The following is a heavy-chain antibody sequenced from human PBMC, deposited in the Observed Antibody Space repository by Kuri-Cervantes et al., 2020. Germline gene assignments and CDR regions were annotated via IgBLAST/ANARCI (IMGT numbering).Heavy chain of an antibody. J-gene: IGHJ3*01. D-gene: IGHD1-26*01. Sequence: SETLSLTCTVSGGSVSSGSYYWSWIRQPAGKGLEWIGRIYPNGNTYYNPSLQSRVTMSVDTSENQFSLKLSSVAATDTAVYFCARERGTLRGDAFDLWGQGTMVTVSS. V-gene: IGHV4-61*02. CDR3: ARERGTLRGDAFDL. CDR1: GGSVSSGSYY. CDR2: IYPNGNT.